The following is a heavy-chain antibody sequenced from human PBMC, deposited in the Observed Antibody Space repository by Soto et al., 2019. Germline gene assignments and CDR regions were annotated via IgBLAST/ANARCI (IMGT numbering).Heavy chain of an antibody. Sequence: QVQLVESGGGVVQPGRSLRLSCAASGFTFASYGIHWVRQAPGKGLEWVAVISYDGSNIYYAASVKGRFTISRDESKKTVYLKMNSLRPEDTALYYCTKDGNEYSDYYYYVMVVWGQGTTVTVSS. CDR1: GFTFASYG. CDR2: ISYDGSNI. CDR3: TKDGNEYSDYYYYVMVV. D-gene: IGHD4-4*01. J-gene: IGHJ6*02. V-gene: IGHV3-30*18.